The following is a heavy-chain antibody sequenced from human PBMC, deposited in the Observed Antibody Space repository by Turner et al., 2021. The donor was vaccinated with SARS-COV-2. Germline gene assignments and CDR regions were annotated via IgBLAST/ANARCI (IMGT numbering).Heavy chain of an antibody. CDR1: GGCISDYY. Sequence: QVQLQESGPGLVKPSETLSLTCTVSGGCISDYYWNWIRQPPGKGLEWIGYIYYSGSTNYNPSLKSRVTISVDTSKNQFSLKLSSVTAADTAVYYCARGLYFDWLPDYWGQGTLVTVSS. D-gene: IGHD3-9*01. J-gene: IGHJ4*02. V-gene: IGHV4-59*01. CDR3: ARGLYFDWLPDY. CDR2: IYYSGST.